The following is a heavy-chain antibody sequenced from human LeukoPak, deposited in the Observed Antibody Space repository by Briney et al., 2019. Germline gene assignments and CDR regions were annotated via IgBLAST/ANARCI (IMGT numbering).Heavy chain of an antibody. CDR3: ARDQSGYYDSSGYWHDAFDI. Sequence: GGSLRLSCAASGFTFSSYGMHWVRQAPGKGLEWVAFIRYDGSNKYYADSVKGRFTISRDNSKNTLYLQMNSLRAEDTAVYYCARDQSGYYDSSGYWHDAFDIWGQGTMVTISS. CDR2: IRYDGSNK. CDR1: GFTFSSYG. V-gene: IGHV3-30*02. J-gene: IGHJ3*02. D-gene: IGHD3-22*01.